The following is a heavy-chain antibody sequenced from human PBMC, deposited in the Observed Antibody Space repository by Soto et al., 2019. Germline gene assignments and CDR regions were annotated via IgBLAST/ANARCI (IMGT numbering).Heavy chain of an antibody. CDR1: GFTLRTYS. V-gene: IGHV3-48*02. CDR3: ARGAFSTSQTYFQH. D-gene: IGHD2-2*01. Sequence: EEQLVESGGGLVQPGGSLRLSCAASGFTLRTYSMNWVRQAPGKGLEWVSYISSSSSTIYYADSVKGRFTISRDNAKNSLYLQMNSLRDEDTAVYYCARGAFSTSQTYFQHWGQGTLVAVSS. CDR2: ISSSSSTI. J-gene: IGHJ1*01.